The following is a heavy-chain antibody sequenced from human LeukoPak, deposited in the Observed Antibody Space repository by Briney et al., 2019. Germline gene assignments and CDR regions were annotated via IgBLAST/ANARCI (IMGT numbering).Heavy chain of an antibody. V-gene: IGHV1-18*01. Sequence: ASVKVSCKASGYTFTSYGISWVRQAPGQGLEWMGWISAYNGNTNYAQKLQGRVTMTTDTSTSTAYMELRSLRSDDTAVYYCARGITTFKTQYYYYGMDVWGQGTTVTVSS. CDR1: GYTFTSYG. CDR2: ISAYNGNT. J-gene: IGHJ6*02. D-gene: IGHD3-3*01. CDR3: ARGITTFKTQYYYYGMDV.